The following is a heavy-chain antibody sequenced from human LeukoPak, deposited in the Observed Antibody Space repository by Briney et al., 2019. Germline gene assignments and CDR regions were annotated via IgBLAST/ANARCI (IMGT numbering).Heavy chain of an antibody. CDR2: INHSGST. CDR1: GGSFSGYY. CDR3: ARETRGRGFDY. V-gene: IGHV4-34*01. Sequence: PSETLSLTCAVCGGSFSGYYWSRNRQPPGKGLEWIGEINHSGSTNYNPSLKSRVTISVDTSKNQFSLKLSSVTAADTAVYYCARETRGRGFDYWGQGTLVTVSS. D-gene: IGHD3-10*01. J-gene: IGHJ4*02.